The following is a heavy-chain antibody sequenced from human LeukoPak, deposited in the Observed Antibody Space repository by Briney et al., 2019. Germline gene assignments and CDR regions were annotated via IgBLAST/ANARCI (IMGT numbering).Heavy chain of an antibody. CDR2: MNPNSGYS. CDR1: GYTFSNYD. D-gene: IGHD2-15*01. Sequence: ASVTVSCKASGYTFSNYDINWLRQASGQGLEWMGWMNPNSGYSGYAQQFQGRVTITRDTSISTAYMELTSLRSEDTAVYYCARVDGSPDYWGQGTLVTVSS. J-gene: IGHJ4*02. V-gene: IGHV1-8*01. CDR3: ARVDGSPDY.